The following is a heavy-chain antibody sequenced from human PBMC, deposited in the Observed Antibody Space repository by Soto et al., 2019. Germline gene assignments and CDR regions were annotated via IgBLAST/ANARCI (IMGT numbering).Heavy chain of an antibody. CDR1: GGSISSSNYF. D-gene: IGHD2-2*01. V-gene: IGHV4-39*01. J-gene: IGHJ4*02. CDR2: MYYSGST. CDR3: ARLAEVPGGMRQTPGY. Sequence: QVQLQESGPGLVKPSETLSLTCTVSGGSISSSNYFWGWIRQPPGKGLEWIGSMYYSGSTYYNPSLKSRVTISVDTSKIQFSLNLSSVTAADTAVYYCARLAEVPGGMRQTPGYWGQGTLVTVSS.